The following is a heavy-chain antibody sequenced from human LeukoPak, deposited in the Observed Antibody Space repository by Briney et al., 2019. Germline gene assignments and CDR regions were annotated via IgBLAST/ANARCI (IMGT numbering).Heavy chain of an antibody. J-gene: IGHJ4*02. CDR3: AKDSVYGSLDY. CDR2: ISGSGGST. Sequence: GGSLRLSCVASGFTFSTYGMSWVRQAPGKGLEWVSAISGSGGSTYYADSVKGRFTISRDNSKNTLYLQMNSLRAEDTAVYYCAKDSVYGSLDYWGQGTLVTVSP. V-gene: IGHV3-23*01. CDR1: GFTFSTYG. D-gene: IGHD2/OR15-2a*01.